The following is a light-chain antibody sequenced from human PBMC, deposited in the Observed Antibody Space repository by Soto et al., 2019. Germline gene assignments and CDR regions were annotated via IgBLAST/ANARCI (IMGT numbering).Light chain of an antibody. V-gene: IGKV1-39*01. J-gene: IGKJ4*01. CDR2: AAS. Sequence: DIQMTQSPSSLSASVGDRITITCRASQNISRYLNWYQHKPGKAPKLLINAASSLERGVPSRFSGGGSGTDFTLNISSLQPDDFATYYCQQLWTYPLTFGGGTKVEI. CDR3: QQLWTYPLT. CDR1: QNISRY.